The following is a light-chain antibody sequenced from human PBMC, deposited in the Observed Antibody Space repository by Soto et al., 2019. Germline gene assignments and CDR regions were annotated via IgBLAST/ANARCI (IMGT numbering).Light chain of an antibody. J-gene: IGKJ4*01. CDR1: QAISNH. CDR3: QQYNSYPLT. CDR2: AAS. Sequence: DIQMTQSPSSLSASVGDRVTITCRASQAISNHLAWFQQKPGKAPKSLIYAASNLQSGVPSKFSGSGSGTDFTLIISSLQPEDFATYYCQQYNSYPLTFGGGTKVDIK. V-gene: IGKV1-16*02.